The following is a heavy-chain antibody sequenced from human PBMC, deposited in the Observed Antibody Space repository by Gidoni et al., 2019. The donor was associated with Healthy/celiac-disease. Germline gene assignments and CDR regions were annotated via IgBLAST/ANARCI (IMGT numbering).Heavy chain of an antibody. D-gene: IGHD5-12*01. V-gene: IGHV4-4*07. CDR3: ARGGPRGPGYYYGMDV. J-gene: IGHJ6*02. CDR1: GGSISSYY. Sequence: QVQLQESGPGLVKPSETLSLTCTVSGGSISSYYWSWIRQPAGKGLEWIGRIYTSGSPNYNPSLKSRVTMSVDTSKNQFSLKLSSVTAADTAVYYCARGGPRGPGYYYGMDVWGQGTTVTVSS. CDR2: IYTSGSP.